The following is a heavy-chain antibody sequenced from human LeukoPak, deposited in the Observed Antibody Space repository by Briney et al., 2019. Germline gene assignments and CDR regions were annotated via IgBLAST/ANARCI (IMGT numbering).Heavy chain of an antibody. CDR3: ARVGIALASPFDY. J-gene: IGHJ4*02. Sequence: GGSLRLSCLASGFTFGDYYMSWVRQAPGKGLEWISYMSSRGYPIYYADSVKGRFTISRDNAKNTLYLQMHNLRADDTAVYFCARVGIALASPFDYWGLGTLVAVSS. D-gene: IGHD1-1*01. CDR1: GFTFGDYY. V-gene: IGHV3-11*01. CDR2: MSSRGYPI.